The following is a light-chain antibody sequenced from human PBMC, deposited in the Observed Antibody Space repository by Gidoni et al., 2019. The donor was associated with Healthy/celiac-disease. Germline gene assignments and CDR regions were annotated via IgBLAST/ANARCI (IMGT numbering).Light chain of an antibody. J-gene: IGKJ1*01. CDR1: QGISSY. CDR2: AAS. V-gene: IGKV1-8*01. Sequence: AIRMTQSPSSLSASTGDRVTITWRASQGISSYLAWYQQKPGKAPKLLIYAASTLQSEVPSRFSGSGSGTDFTLTISCLQSEDFATYYCQQYYSYPRTFGQGTKVEIK. CDR3: QQYYSYPRT.